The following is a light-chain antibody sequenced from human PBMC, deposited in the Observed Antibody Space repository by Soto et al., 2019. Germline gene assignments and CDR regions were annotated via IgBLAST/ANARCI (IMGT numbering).Light chain of an antibody. CDR2: GAS. J-gene: IGKJ4*01. CDR3: QQYGSSPR. CDR1: QSVSSSY. V-gene: IGKV3-20*01. Sequence: EIVLTQSPGTLSLSPGERATLSCRASQSVSSSYLAWYQQKPGQAPRLLIYGASSRATGIPDRFSGSGSGTDFALTISRPEPEDFAVYYCQQYGSSPRFGGGTKVDI.